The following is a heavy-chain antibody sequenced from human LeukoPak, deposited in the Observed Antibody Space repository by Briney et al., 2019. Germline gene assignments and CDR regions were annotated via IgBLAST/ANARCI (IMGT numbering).Heavy chain of an antibody. CDR1: GFTFSSYE. V-gene: IGHV3-48*03. D-gene: IGHD3-22*01. CDR2: ISSSGSTI. Sequence: GGSLRLSCAASGFTFSSYEMNWVRQAPGKGLEWVSYISSSGSTIYYADSVKGRFTISRDNAKNSLYLQMNSLRAEDTAVYYCAKDPNDYYYDSSGYYYWDYWGQGTLVTVSS. J-gene: IGHJ4*02. CDR3: AKDPNDYYYDSSGYYYWDY.